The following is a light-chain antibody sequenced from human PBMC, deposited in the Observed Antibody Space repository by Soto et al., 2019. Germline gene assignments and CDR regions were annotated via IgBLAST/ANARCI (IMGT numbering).Light chain of an antibody. CDR1: QNIDNY. CDR2: AAS. CDR3: TQSYSTPIT. Sequence: DFQMTQSPSSLSHYLGDRVTITCRSSQNIDNYLNSYQQKPENAPVLLIYAASSLQSGVPSRLSGSGFGTDFTFNIRSLQHQDFATYYCTQSYSTPITSDTGTQVDIK. J-gene: IGKJ3*01. V-gene: IGKV1-39*01.